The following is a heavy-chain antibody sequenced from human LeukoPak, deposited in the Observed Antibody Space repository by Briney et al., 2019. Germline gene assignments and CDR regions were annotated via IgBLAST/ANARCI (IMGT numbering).Heavy chain of an antibody. CDR3: ASTGSGPAWFDP. V-gene: IGHV4-34*01. D-gene: IGHD2-15*01. CDR1: GGSFGGYY. J-gene: IGHJ5*02. CDR2: INHSGST. Sequence: SETLSLTCAVYGGSFGGYYWSWIRQPPGKGLEWIGEINHSGSTNYNPSLKSRVTISVDTSKNQFSLKLSSVTAADTAVYYCASTGSGPAWFDPWGQGTLVTVSS.